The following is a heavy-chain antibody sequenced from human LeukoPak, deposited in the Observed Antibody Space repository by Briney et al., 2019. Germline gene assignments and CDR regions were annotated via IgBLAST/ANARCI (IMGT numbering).Heavy chain of an antibody. Sequence: TSETLSLTCSVSGDSMRSYSWTWIRQAPGKGLEWIGEINHSGSTNYNPSLKSRVTISVDTSKNQFSLKLSSVTAADTAVYYCARGRLYYDILTRTRYYDYWGQGTLVTVSS. CDR1: GDSMRSYS. CDR2: INHSGST. J-gene: IGHJ4*02. D-gene: IGHD3-9*01. V-gene: IGHV4-34*01. CDR3: ARGRLYYDILTRTRYYDY.